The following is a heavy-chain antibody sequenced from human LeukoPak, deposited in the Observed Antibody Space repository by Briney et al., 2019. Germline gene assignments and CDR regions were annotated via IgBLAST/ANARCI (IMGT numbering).Heavy chain of an antibody. CDR2: INHDGGDK. J-gene: IGHJ4*02. Sequence: GGSLRLSGVASGFIFRNYWMSWVRQAPGKGLEWVANINHDGGDKNYVDSVKGRFTISRDNAKSSLYLQMNSLRVEDTAVYYCAITGGPTVTAVDLRGQGILVTVSS. D-gene: IGHD4-17*01. CDR1: GFIFRNYW. CDR3: AITGGPTVTAVDL. V-gene: IGHV3-7*02.